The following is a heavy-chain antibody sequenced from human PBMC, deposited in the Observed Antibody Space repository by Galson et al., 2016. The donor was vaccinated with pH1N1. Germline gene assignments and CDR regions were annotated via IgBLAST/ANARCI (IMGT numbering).Heavy chain of an antibody. CDR1: GFTFSTYG. J-gene: IGHJ6*02. CDR3: ARGRPQMLLRYFEWLLGDAMDV. CDR2: ISYDGNNK. V-gene: IGHV3-30*03. D-gene: IGHD3-9*01. Sequence: SLRLSCAASGFTFSTYGMNWVRQAPGKGLEWVAVISYDGNNKYYVDSVKDRFTISRDNSRNTLYLQMTSLRAEDTAVYYCARGRPQMLLRYFEWLLGDAMDVWGQGTTVTVSS.